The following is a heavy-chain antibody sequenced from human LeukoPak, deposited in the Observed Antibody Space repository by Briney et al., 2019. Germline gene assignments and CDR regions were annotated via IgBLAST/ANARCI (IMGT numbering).Heavy chain of an antibody. CDR2: ISSSGGNT. Sequence: GGSLRLSCAASGFTFDDYGMSWVRQAPGKGLEWVSSISSSGGNTFYADSVKGRFTISRGEPKNTLYLQMDSLRVEDTAVYYCAERSYGDYYYGMDVWGQGTTVTVSS. D-gene: IGHD4-17*01. J-gene: IGHJ6*02. CDR1: GFTFDDYG. CDR3: AERSYGDYYYGMDV. V-gene: IGHV3-23*01.